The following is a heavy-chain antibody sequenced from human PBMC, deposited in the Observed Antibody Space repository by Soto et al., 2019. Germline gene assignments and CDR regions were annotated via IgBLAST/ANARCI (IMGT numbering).Heavy chain of an antibody. Sequence: QAQLVQSGAEVKKPGASVKVSCKASGYTFYSHSISWVRQAPGQGLEWMGRISADNGNTNYAQKFRGRVTMTTDTSTGTVYMELRNLSSDDTDVYYCARCIQQDYYYGMDVWGQGTTVTVSS. V-gene: IGHV1-18*01. D-gene: IGHD5-18*01. CDR3: ARCIQQDYYYGMDV. CDR2: ISADNGNT. CDR1: GYTFYSHS. J-gene: IGHJ6*02.